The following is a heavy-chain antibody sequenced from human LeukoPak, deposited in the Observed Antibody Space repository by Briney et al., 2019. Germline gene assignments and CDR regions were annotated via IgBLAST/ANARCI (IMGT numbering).Heavy chain of an antibody. CDR3: AKANYYGSGSHYRD. Sequence: GGSLRLSCAASGFTFSSYAMSWVRQAPGKGLEWVSAISGSGGSTYYADSVKGRFTISRDNSKNTLYLQMNSLRAEDTAVYYCAKANYYGSGSHYRDWGQGTLVTVSS. D-gene: IGHD3-10*01. J-gene: IGHJ4*02. CDR2: ISGSGGST. V-gene: IGHV3-23*01. CDR1: GFTFSSYA.